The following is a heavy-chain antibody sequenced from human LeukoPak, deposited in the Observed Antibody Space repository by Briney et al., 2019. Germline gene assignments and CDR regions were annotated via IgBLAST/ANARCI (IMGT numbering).Heavy chain of an antibody. J-gene: IGHJ5*02. D-gene: IGHD2-2*01. Sequence: SETLSLTCAVYGGSFRGYYWSWIRQPPGKGLEWIGEINHSGSTNYNPSLKSRVTISVDTSKNQFSLKLSSVTAADTAVYYCAREMFIVVVPAYPNWFDPWGQGTLVTVSS. CDR3: AREMFIVVVPAYPNWFDP. CDR1: GGSFRGYY. V-gene: IGHV4-34*01. CDR2: INHSGST.